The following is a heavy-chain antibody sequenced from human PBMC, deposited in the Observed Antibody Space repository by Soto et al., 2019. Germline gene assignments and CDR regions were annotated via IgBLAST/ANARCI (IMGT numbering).Heavy chain of an antibody. Sequence: GGSLRLSCAASGFTFSSYGMHWVRQAPGKGLEWVAVISYDGSNKYYADSVKGRFTISRDNSKNTLYLQMNSLRAEDTAVYYCAKVRSGWYDAFDIWGQGTMVTVS. D-gene: IGHD6-19*01. CDR3: AKVRSGWYDAFDI. CDR2: ISYDGSNK. V-gene: IGHV3-30*18. CDR1: GFTFSSYG. J-gene: IGHJ3*02.